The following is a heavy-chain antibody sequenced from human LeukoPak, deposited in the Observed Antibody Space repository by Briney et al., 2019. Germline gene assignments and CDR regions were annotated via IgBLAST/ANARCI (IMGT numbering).Heavy chain of an antibody. CDR1: GFTFSSYA. CDR3: ARSIMITFGGVIVNFDY. V-gene: IGHV3-30-3*01. D-gene: IGHD3-16*02. J-gene: IGHJ4*02. Sequence: PGRSLRLSCAASGFTFSSYAMHWVRQAPGKGLEWVAVISYDGSNKYYADSVKGRFTISRDNAKNSLYLQMNSLRAEDTAVYYCARSIMITFGGVIVNFDYWGQGTLVTVSS. CDR2: ISYDGSNK.